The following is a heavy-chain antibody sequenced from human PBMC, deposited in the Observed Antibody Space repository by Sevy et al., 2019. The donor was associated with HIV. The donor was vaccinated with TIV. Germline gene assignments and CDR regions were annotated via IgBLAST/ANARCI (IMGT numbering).Heavy chain of an antibody. J-gene: IGHJ5*02. V-gene: IGHV3-30*04. CDR1: GFTFSSYA. CDR3: ARSNNIEVVPTA. D-gene: IGHD2-2*01. Sequence: GGSLRLSCAASGFTFSSYAMHWVRQAPGKGLEWVAAVSYDEKYKYYVDSGKGRFTISRDNSKNMLFLQMSSLRPEDTALYYCARSNNIEVVPTAWGQGTRVTVSS. CDR2: VSYDEKYK.